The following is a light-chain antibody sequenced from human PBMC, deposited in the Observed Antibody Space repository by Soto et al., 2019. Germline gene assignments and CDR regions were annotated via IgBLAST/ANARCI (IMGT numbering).Light chain of an antibody. Sequence: DIQMTQSPTSLSASVGDRVTITCRASQGISTYLNCYQQKPGKAPKLLIYAASSLQSGVPSRFSGSGSETDFTLTISSLQPEDFATYYCQQSYSTPITFGQGTRLEIK. CDR1: QGISTY. V-gene: IGKV1-39*01. CDR2: AAS. CDR3: QQSYSTPIT. J-gene: IGKJ5*01.